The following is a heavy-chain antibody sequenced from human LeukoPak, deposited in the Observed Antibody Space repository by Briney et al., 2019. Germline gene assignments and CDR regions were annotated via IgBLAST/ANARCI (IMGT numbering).Heavy chain of an antibody. D-gene: IGHD6-13*01. J-gene: IGHJ4*02. CDR3: ARVSGYSGTWYVDY. CDR1: GFTFSSYG. V-gene: IGHV3-30*03. Sequence: GGSLRLSCAASGFTFSSYGMHWVRQAPGKGLEWVAVISYDGSNKYYADSVKGRFTISRDNSKNTLYLQMNSLRADDTAVYYCARVSGYSGTWYVDYWGQGTLVTVSS. CDR2: ISYDGSNK.